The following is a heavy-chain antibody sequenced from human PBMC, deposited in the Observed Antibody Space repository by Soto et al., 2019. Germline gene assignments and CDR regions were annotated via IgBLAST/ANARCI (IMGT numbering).Heavy chain of an antibody. Sequence: QGQLVQSGAEVKKPGSSVKVSCKASGGTFSSYTISWVRQAPGQGLEWMGRIIPILGIANYAQKFQGRVTIAADKSTSTAYMELSSLRSEDTAVYYCAREEYYYGSGSFFTGWGQGTLVTVSS. CDR2: IIPILGIA. V-gene: IGHV1-69*08. D-gene: IGHD3-10*01. J-gene: IGHJ4*02. CDR3: AREEYYYGSGSFFTG. CDR1: GGTFSSYT.